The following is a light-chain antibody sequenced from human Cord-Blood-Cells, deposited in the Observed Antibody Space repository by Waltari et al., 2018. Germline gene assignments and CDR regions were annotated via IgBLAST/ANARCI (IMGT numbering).Light chain of an antibody. CDR3: QQSYSTPWT. J-gene: IGKJ1*01. Sequence: DIQMTQSPSSLPASVGDRVTITCRASQSISSYLNWYQQKPGKAPKLLIYAASSLQSGVPSRFSGSGSRTDFTLTISSLQPEDFATYYCQQSYSTPWTFGQGTKVEIK. CDR2: AAS. V-gene: IGKV1-39*01. CDR1: QSISSY.